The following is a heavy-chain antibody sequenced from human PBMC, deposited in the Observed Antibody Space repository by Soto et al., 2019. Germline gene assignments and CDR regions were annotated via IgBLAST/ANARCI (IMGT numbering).Heavy chain of an antibody. CDR2: IIPILGIA. V-gene: IGHV1-69*04. J-gene: IGHJ4*02. CDR3: ARDSPHYYGSGSLVVIDY. CDR1: GGTFSSYT. D-gene: IGHD3-10*01. Sequence: SVKVSCKASGGTFSSYTISWVRQAPGQGLEWMGRIIPILGIANYAQKFQGRVTITADKSTSTAYMELRSLRSDDTAVYYCARDSPHYYGSGSLVVIDYWGQGTLVTVSS.